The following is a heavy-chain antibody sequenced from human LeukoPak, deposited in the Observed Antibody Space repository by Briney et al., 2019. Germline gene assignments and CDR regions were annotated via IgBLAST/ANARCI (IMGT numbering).Heavy chain of an antibody. CDR2: IGVYNGNT. CDR1: GYTFTNYG. Sequence: ASVKVSCKASGYTFTNYGISWVRQAPGQGLEGMGWIGVYNGNTNYAQKLQDRVTMTTDTSTSTAYMELRSLRSEDTAVYYCARGGYGSGSYPFDYWGQGTLVTVSS. V-gene: IGHV1-18*01. J-gene: IGHJ4*02. D-gene: IGHD3-10*01. CDR3: ARGGYGSGSYPFDY.